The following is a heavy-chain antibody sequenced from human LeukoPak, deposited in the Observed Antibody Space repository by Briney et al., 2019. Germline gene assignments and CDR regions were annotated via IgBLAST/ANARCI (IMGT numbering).Heavy chain of an antibody. V-gene: IGHV3-23*01. D-gene: IGHD3-16*01. CDR2: ISGRGDST. CDR3: VKDVGIRMGAPYDC. J-gene: IGHJ4*02. Sequence: PGGSLRLSCAASGFAFRTYAMTWVRQAPARGLEWVAAISGRGDSTYYADSAEGRFTISRDNPKNTLYLQMNSLRAEDTAVYYCVKDVGIRMGAPYDCWGQGALVTVSS. CDR1: GFAFRTYA.